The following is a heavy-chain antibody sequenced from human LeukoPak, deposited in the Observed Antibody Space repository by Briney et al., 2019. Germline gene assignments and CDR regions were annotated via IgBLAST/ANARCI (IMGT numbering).Heavy chain of an antibody. V-gene: IGHV3-23*01. CDR3: AKFALRYCSGGSCHPFDY. CDR2: ISGSGGTT. J-gene: IGHJ4*02. D-gene: IGHD2-15*01. Sequence: GGTLRLSCAASGFTFSSYAMSWVRQAPGKGLEWVSAISGSGGTTYYADSVKGRFTISRDSSKNTLYLQMNSLRAEDTAVYYCAKFALRYCSGGSCHPFDYWGQGTLVTVSS. CDR1: GFTFSSYA.